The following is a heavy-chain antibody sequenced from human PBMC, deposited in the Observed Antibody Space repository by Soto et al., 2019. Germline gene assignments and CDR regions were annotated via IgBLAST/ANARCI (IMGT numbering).Heavy chain of an antibody. J-gene: IGHJ4*02. Sequence: SETLSLTCTVSGGSISSYYWSWIRQPPGKGLEWIGYIYYSGSTNYNPSLKSRVTISVDTSKNQFSLKLSSVTAADTAVYYCTRHARGIAVAGADWGQGTLVTVSS. CDR3: TRHARGIAVAGAD. D-gene: IGHD6-19*01. CDR1: GGSISSYY. CDR2: IYYSGST. V-gene: IGHV4-59*01.